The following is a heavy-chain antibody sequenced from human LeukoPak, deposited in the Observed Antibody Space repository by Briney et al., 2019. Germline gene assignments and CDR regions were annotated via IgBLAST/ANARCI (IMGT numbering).Heavy chain of an antibody. V-gene: IGHV3-48*04. CDR1: GFTFSSYS. J-gene: IGHJ3*02. CDR3: ARISPVVNDAFDI. D-gene: IGHD2-21*01. CDR2: ISSSSSTI. Sequence: GGSLRLSCAASGFTFSSYSMNWVRQAPGKGLEWVSYISSSSSTIYYADSVKGRFTISRDNAKNSLYLQMNSLRAEDTAVYYCARISPVVNDAFDIWGQGTMVTVSS.